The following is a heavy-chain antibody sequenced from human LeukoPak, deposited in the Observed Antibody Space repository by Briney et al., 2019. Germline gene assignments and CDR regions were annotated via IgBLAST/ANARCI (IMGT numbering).Heavy chain of an antibody. Sequence: GGSLRLSCAASGFTFSSYSMNWVRQAPGKGLEWVSSISSSSSYIYYADSVKGRFTISRDNAKNSLYLQMNSLRAEDTAVYYCARDGGDGYNYDYWGQGTLVTVSS. CDR1: GFTFSSYS. D-gene: IGHD5-24*01. CDR3: ARDGGDGYNYDY. V-gene: IGHV3-21*01. CDR2: ISSSSSYI. J-gene: IGHJ4*02.